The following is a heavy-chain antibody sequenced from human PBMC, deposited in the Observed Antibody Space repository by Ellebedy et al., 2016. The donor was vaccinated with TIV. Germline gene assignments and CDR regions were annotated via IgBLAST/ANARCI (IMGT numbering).Heavy chain of an antibody. J-gene: IGHJ4*02. CDR3: ARFVDSGDKLDY. CDR1: AGSLTDHY. CDR2: ISYTGST. D-gene: IGHD4-17*01. Sequence: SETLSLXXTVSAGSLTDHYCSWIRQPPGKGLEWIGYISYTGSTNYNPSLKSRVTMSVARTKDQFSLKLSSVTAADTAVYYCARFVDSGDKLDYWGQGTLVTVSS. V-gene: IGHV4-59*11.